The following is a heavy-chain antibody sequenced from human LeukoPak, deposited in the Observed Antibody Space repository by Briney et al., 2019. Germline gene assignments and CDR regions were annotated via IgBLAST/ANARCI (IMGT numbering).Heavy chain of an antibody. D-gene: IGHD3/OR15-3a*01. CDR1: GFTLSDYY. CDR3: ARRRDFIDY. J-gene: IGHJ4*02. Sequence: PGGSLRLSCAASGFTLSDYYMSWIRQAPGKGLEWVSYSRSSGSTMYYADSVKGRFAISRDNAKNSLYLQMNSLRAEDTAVYYCARRRDFIDYWGQGTLVTVSS. V-gene: IGHV3-11*01. CDR2: SRSSGSTM.